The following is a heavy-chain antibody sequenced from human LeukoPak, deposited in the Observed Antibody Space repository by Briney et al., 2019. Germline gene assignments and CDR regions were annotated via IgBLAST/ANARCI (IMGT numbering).Heavy chain of an antibody. CDR3: ATPSPHYDSSGYYEENAFDI. CDR1: EFIFSSYS. CDR2: IYSGGST. V-gene: IGHV3-53*01. J-gene: IGHJ3*02. D-gene: IGHD3-22*01. Sequence: HPGGSLRLSCAASEFIFSSYSMNWVRQTPGKGLEWVSVIYSGGSTYYADSVKGRFTISRDNSKNTLYLQMNSLRAEDTAVYYCATPSPHYDSSGYYEENAFDIWGQGTMVTVSS.